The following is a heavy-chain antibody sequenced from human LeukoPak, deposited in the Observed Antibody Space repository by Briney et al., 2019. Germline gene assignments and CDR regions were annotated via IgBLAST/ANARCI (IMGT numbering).Heavy chain of an antibody. CDR3: VRDGSGYAMWD. D-gene: IGHD5-12*01. CDR2: VHYGGSNK. Sequence: PGGSLRLSCAASGFTFSSYGMHWVRQAPGKGLGWVAFVHYGGSNKYYADSVKGRFAISRDNSKNTLYLQMNSLRAEDTAVYYCVRDGSGYAMWDWGQGTLVTVSS. CDR1: GFTFSSYG. V-gene: IGHV3-30*02. J-gene: IGHJ4*02.